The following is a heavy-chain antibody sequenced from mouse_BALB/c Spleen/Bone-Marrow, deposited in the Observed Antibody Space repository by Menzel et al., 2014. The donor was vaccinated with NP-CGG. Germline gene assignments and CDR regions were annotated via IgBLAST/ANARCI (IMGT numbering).Heavy chain of an antibody. J-gene: IGHJ2*01. Sequence: VQPQQSGPGLVAPSQSLSITCTVSGFSLTSYGVHWVRQPPGKGLEWLGVIWAGGSTNYNSALMSRLSISKDNSESQVFLKMNSLQTDDTAIYYCARDRGYYKDVGDYWGQGTTLTVSS. CDR2: IWAGGST. CDR3: ARDRGYYKDVGDY. CDR1: GFSLTSYG. D-gene: IGHD2-3*01. V-gene: IGHV2-9*02.